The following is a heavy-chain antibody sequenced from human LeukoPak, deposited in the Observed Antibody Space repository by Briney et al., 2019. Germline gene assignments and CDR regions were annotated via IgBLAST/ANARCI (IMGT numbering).Heavy chain of an antibody. CDR1: GFTFSSYA. J-gene: IGHJ4*02. V-gene: IGHV3-23*01. Sequence: GVSLRLSCAASGFTFSSYAMSWVRQAPGKGLEWVSAISGSGGSTYYADSVKGRFTISRDNSKNTLYLQMNSLRAEDTAVYYCAKDWGADDYVWGSYRSYFDYWGQGTLVTVSS. D-gene: IGHD3-16*02. CDR2: ISGSGGST. CDR3: AKDWGADDYVWGSYRSYFDY.